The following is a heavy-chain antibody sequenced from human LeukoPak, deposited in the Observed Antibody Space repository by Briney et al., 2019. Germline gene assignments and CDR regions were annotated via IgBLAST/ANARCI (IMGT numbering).Heavy chain of an antibody. CDR2: MNPDSGNT. V-gene: IGHV1-8*01. Sequence: ASVKVSCKASGYTFTSYDINWVRQATGQGLEWMGWMNPDSGNTGYTQKFQGRVTMTRNTSISTAYMELSSLRSEDTAVYYCARVGIGYSYGYSDYWGQGTLVTVSS. CDR1: GYTFTSYD. J-gene: IGHJ4*02. D-gene: IGHD5-18*01. CDR3: ARVGIGYSYGYSDY.